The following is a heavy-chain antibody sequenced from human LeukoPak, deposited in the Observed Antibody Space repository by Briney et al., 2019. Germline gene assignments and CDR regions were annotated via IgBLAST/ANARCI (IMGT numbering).Heavy chain of an antibody. CDR1: GYTFTTYG. CDR3: ARLKGGY. Sequence: GASVKVSCKASGYTFTTYGISWVRQAPGQGLEWVGWISTYSGKTSYAQKVQGRVAMTTDTSTSTAYMELRSLRSDDTAVYYWARLKGGYWGQGTLVTVSS. J-gene: IGHJ4*02. CDR2: ISTYSGKT. V-gene: IGHV1-18*04.